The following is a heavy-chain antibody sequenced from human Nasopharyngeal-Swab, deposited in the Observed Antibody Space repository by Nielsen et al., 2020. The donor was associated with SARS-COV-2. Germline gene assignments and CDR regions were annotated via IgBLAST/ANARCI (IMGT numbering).Heavy chain of an antibody. J-gene: IGHJ5*02. CDR2: IYYSGST. D-gene: IGHD1-1*01. Sequence: PKTLSLTSTVSGGSISSDYWSWIRQRQGKGMEWIGYIYYSGSTNYNPSLKSRVTISVDTSRNQFSLKLSSVTAADTAVYYCARGVSARLSSREQLELNWFDPWGQGTLVTVSS. CDR1: GGSISSDY. V-gene: IGHV4-59*01. CDR3: ARGVSARLSSREQLELNWFDP.